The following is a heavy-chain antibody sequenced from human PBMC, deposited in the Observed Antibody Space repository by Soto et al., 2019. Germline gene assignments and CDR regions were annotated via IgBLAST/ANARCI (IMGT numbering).Heavy chain of an antibody. CDR3: ARDRGIVATSGYYYYMDV. CDR2: IWYDGSNK. CDR1: GFTFSSYG. Sequence: GGSLRLSCAASGFTFSSYGMHWVRQAPGKGLECVAVIWYDGSNKYYADSVKGRFTISRDNSKNTLYLQMNSLRAEDTAVYYCARDRGIVATSGYYYYMDVWGKGTTVTVSS. V-gene: IGHV3-33*01. D-gene: IGHD5-12*01. J-gene: IGHJ6*03.